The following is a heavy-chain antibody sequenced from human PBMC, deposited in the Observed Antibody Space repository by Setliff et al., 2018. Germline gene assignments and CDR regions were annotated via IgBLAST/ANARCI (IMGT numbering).Heavy chain of an antibody. V-gene: IGHV1-3*01. CDR3: ARAHRYFSDTSGYFYDQGRSAFDV. J-gene: IGHJ3*01. D-gene: IGHD3-22*01. CDR1: RYTFTSYG. Sequence: GVSVKVSCKASRYTFTSYGVHWVRQAPGQRLEWMGWINAANGNTKYSQKFQGRVTITRDTSASTVYMELSSLRYEDKALYYCARAHRYFSDTSGYFYDQGRSAFDVWGQGTMVTVSS. CDR2: INAANGNT.